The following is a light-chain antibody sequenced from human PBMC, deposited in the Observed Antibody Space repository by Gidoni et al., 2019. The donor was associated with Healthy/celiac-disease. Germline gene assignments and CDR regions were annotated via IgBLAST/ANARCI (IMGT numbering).Light chain of an antibody. CDR1: SSDVGSYNL. CDR3: CSYAGSSTFVV. CDR2: EGS. J-gene: IGLJ2*01. Sequence: SALTPPASVSGSPGPSTTIPCTATSSDVGSYNLVSWYHQHPGKAPKLMIYEGSKRPSGVSNRFSGSKSGNTASLTISGLQAEDEADYYCCSYAGSSTFVVFGGGTKLTVL. V-gene: IGLV2-23*03.